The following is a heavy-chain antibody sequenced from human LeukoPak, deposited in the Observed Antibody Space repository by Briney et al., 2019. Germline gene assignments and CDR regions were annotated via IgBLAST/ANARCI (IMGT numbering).Heavy chain of an antibody. D-gene: IGHD3-9*01. V-gene: IGHV1-3*01. CDR3: ARDLPDYDILTGYYTYYYYGMDV. J-gene: IGHJ6*02. Sequence: ASVKVSCKASGYTFTSYAMHWVRQAPGQRLEWMGWINAGNGNTKYSQKFQGRVTITRGTSASTAYMELSSLRSEDTAVYYCARDLPDYDILTGYYTYYYYGMDVWGQGTTVTVSS. CDR2: INAGNGNT. CDR1: GYTFTSYA.